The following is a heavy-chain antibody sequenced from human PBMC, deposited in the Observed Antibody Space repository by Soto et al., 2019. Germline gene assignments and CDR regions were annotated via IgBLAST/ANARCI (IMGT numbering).Heavy chain of an antibody. CDR2: IYHSGST. CDR1: GGSISSSNW. J-gene: IGHJ3*02. V-gene: IGHV4-4*02. Sequence: SETLSLTCAVSGGSISSSNWWSWVRQPPGKGLEWIGEIYHSGSTNYNPSLKSRVTISVDKSKNQFSLKLSSVTAADTAVYYCARDSGAGSVAATEAFDIWGQGTMVPVSS. D-gene: IGHD6-19*01. CDR3: ARDSGAGSVAATEAFDI.